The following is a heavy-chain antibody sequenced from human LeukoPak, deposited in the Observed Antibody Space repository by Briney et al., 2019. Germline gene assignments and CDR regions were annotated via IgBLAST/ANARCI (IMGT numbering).Heavy chain of an antibody. D-gene: IGHD3-10*01. CDR1: VWSFSGYY. V-gene: IGHV4-34*01. J-gene: IGHJ6*03. CDR3: ARGYYGSVSHCGHMDV. CDR2: INHSGST. Sequence: PSETLSLTCAVDVWSFSGYYWSWIRQPPGKGLEWIGEINHSGSTNYNSAPKSRVTISVDTSKNQFALKLSSVTAADMAVYYCARGYYGSVSHCGHMDVWGKGTTITVS.